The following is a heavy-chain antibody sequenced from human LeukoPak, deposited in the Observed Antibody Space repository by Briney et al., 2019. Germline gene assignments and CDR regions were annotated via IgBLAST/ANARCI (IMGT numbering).Heavy chain of an antibody. CDR3: ARDGAPAVDVVVPAVEWYFDL. CDR1: GFTFTSYA. V-gene: IGHV3-23*01. CDR2: ISGGDGST. J-gene: IGHJ2*01. D-gene: IGHD2-2*01. Sequence: PGGSLRLSCAASGFTFTSYAMSWVRQAPGKGLEWVSAISGGDGSTYYADSVKGRFTISRDNSKNTLYLQMNSLRAEDTAVYYCARDGAPAVDVVVPAVEWYFDLWGRGTLVTVSS.